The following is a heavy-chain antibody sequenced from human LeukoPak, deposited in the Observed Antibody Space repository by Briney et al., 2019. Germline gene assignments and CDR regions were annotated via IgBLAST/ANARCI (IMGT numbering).Heavy chain of an antibody. CDR3: ARQGGTAMVGWFDP. J-gene: IGHJ5*02. CDR2: ISSSSSYI. CDR1: GFTFSSYS. V-gene: IGHV3-21*01. Sequence: PGGSLRLSCAASGFTFSSYSMNWVRQAPGKGLEWVSSISSSSSYIYYADSVKGRFTISRDNAKNSLYLQMNSLRAEDTAVYYCARQGGTAMVGWFDPWGQGTLVTVSS. D-gene: IGHD1-1*01.